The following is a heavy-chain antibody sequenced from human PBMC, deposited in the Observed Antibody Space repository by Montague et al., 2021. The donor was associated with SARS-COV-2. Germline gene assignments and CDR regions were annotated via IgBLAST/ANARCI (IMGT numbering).Heavy chain of an antibody. J-gene: IGHJ4*02. CDR2: ITGGSSIM. CDR3: VPEAQVAVDS. Sequence: SLRLSCAASGFNFGVYEMNWVRQTPGKGLKWVSYITGGSSIMYYADSVRGRFTISRDNAGNSLYLQMNSLRAEDTAVYYCVPEAQVAVDSWGQGTLVTVSS. D-gene: IGHD1-14*01. V-gene: IGHV3-48*03. CDR1: GFNFGVYE.